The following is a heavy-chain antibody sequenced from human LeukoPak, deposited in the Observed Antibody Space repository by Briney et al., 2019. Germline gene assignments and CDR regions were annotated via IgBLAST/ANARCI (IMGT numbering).Heavy chain of an antibody. CDR3: AREGIVVVPAANWFDP. V-gene: IGHV4-34*01. D-gene: IGHD2-2*01. Sequence: KPSETLSLTCAVYGGSFSGYYWSWIRQPPGKGLEWIGEINHSGSTNYNPSLKSRVTISVDTSKNQFSLKLSSVTAADTAVYYCAREGIVVVPAANWFDPWGQGTLVTVSS. J-gene: IGHJ5*02. CDR2: INHSGST. CDR1: GGSFSGYY.